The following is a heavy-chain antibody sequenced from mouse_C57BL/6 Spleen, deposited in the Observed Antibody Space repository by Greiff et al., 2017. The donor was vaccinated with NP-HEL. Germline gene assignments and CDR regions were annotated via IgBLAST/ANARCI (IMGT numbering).Heavy chain of an antibody. V-gene: IGHV5-17*01. CDR1: GFTFSDYG. Sequence: EVKVVESGGGLVKPGGSLKLSCAASGFTFSDYGMHWVRQAPEKGLEWVAYISSGSSTIYYADTVKGRFTISRDNAKNTLFLQMTSLRSEDTAMYYCASGYGSSPSDVWGTGTTVTVSS. J-gene: IGHJ1*03. CDR3: ASGYGSSPSDV. D-gene: IGHD1-1*01. CDR2: ISSGSSTI.